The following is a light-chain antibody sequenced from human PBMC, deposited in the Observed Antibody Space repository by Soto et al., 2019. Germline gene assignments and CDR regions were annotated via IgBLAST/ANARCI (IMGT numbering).Light chain of an antibody. CDR1: QSVSSNY. V-gene: IGKV3-20*01. J-gene: IGKJ1*01. CDR3: QQYGSSPPT. Sequence: EIVLTQSPGTLSLSPGERATLSCRASQSVSSNYLAWYRRKPGQAPRLLIYGASNRATDIPGRFSGSGSVTAFTLTITRLEPEDFAVYYCQQYGSSPPTFGPGTRVEIK. CDR2: GAS.